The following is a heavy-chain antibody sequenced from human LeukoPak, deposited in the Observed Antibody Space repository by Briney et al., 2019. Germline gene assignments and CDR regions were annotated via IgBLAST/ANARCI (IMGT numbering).Heavy chain of an antibody. CDR1: GFTVSSNY. CDR2: IYSGGST. J-gene: IGHJ4*02. Sequence: PGGSLRLSCAASGFTVSSNYMSWVRRAPGKGLEWVSVIYSGGSTYYADSVKGRFTISRDNSKNTLYLQMNSLRAEDTAVYYCARVDRGYSYGPLGHFDYWGQGTLVTVSS. V-gene: IGHV3-53*01. D-gene: IGHD5-18*01. CDR3: ARVDRGYSYGPLGHFDY.